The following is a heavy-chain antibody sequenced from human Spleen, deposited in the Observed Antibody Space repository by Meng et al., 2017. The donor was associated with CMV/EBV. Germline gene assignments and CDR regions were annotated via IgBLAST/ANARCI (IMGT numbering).Heavy chain of an antibody. CDR3: ARVGTRRMTTVWFDP. CDR2: IYHSGST. D-gene: IGHD4-17*01. Sequence: SETLSLTCTVSGYSISSGYYWGWIRQPPGKGLEWIGSIYHSGSTYYNPSLKSRVTISVDTSKNQFSLKLSSVTAADTAVYYCARVGTRRMTTVWFDPWGQGTLVTSPQ. J-gene: IGHJ5*02. V-gene: IGHV4-38-2*02. CDR1: GYSISSGYY.